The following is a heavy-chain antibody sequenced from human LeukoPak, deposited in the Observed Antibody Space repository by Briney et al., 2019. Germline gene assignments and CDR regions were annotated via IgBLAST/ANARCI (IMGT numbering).Heavy chain of an antibody. J-gene: IGHJ4*02. V-gene: IGHV4-34*01. D-gene: IGHD3-22*01. CDR1: GGSFSGYY. Sequence: PSEXXSLTCAVYGGSFSGYYWSWIRQPPGKGLEWIGEINHSGSTNYNPSLKSRVTISVDTSKNQFSLKLSSVTAADTAVYYCARAGDSSGYSDYWGQGILVTVSS. CDR3: ARAGDSSGYSDY. CDR2: INHSGST.